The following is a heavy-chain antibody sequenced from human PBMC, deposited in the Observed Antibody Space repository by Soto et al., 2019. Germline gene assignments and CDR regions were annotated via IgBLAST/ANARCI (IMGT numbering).Heavy chain of an antibody. CDR2: INAGNGNT. CDR1: GYTFTSYA. D-gene: IGHD3-22*01. CDR3: ARDREYYYDSSGYDY. V-gene: IGHV1-3*01. J-gene: IGHJ4*02. Sequence: ASVKVSCKASGYTFTSYAMHWVRQAPGQRLEWMGWINAGNGNTKYSQKFQGRVTITRDTSANTAYMELSSLRSEDTAVYYCARDREYYYDSSGYDYWGQGTLVTVSS.